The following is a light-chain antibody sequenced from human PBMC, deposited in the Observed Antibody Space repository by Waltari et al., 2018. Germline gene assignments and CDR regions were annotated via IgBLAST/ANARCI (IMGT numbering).Light chain of an antibody. CDR1: SSNIGSNT. CDR2: SNN. J-gene: IGLJ3*02. CDR3: AALDDSLNGPV. V-gene: IGLV1-44*01. Sequence: QSVLTQPPSASGTPGQRVTISCSGSSSNIGSNTVNWYQQLPGTAPKLLIYSNNPRPSGVPARFSGSKSGTSASLAISGLQSEDEADYYCAALDDSLNGPVFGGGTKLTVL.